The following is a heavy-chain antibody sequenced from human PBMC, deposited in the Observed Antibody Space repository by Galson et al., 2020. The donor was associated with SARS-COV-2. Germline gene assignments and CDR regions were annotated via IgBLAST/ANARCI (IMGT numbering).Heavy chain of an antibody. CDR1: GYTFTNYG. J-gene: IGHJ5*01. D-gene: IGHD3-10*01. CDR3: ARVPFAVRGFKGFDS. V-gene: IGHV1-18*01. CDR2: ISAYDGST. Sequence: ASVKVSCKASGYTFTNYGITWVRQAPGQGLEWVGWISAYDGSTNSAQNFQDRVTMTTDTTTKTANMELRSLRADDTAFYYCARVPFAVRGFKGFDSWGQGTLVTGYS.